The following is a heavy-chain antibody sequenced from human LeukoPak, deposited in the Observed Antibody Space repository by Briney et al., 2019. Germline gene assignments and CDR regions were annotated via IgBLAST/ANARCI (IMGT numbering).Heavy chain of an antibody. J-gene: IGHJ3*02. CDR2: ISGSGGST. Sequence: PGGSLRLSCAASGFTFSSYAMNWVRQAPGKGLEWVSGISGSGGSTYYADSVKGRFTISRDNSKNTLYLQMNSLRAEDTAVYYCAQQWLILGAFDIWGQGTMVTVSS. V-gene: IGHV3-23*01. D-gene: IGHD6-19*01. CDR1: GFTFSSYA. CDR3: AQQWLILGAFDI.